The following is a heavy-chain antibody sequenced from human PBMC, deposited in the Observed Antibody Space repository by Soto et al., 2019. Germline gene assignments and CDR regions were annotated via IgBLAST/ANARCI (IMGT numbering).Heavy chain of an antibody. CDR1: GGSISSYY. CDR2: IYYSGST. V-gene: IGHV4-59*01. Sequence: QVQLQESRPGLVKPSETLSLTCTVSGGSISSYYWSWIRQRPGKGLEWIGYIYYSGSTNYNPSLKSRVTISVDTSKNQFSLKLSSVTAADTAVFYCARVWGGAFDIWGQGTMVTVSS. J-gene: IGHJ3*02. CDR3: ARVWGGAFDI. D-gene: IGHD3-10*01.